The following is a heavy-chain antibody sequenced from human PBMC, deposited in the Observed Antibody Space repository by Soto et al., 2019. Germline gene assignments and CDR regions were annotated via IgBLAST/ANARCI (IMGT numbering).Heavy chain of an antibody. D-gene: IGHD3-16*01. Sequence: GESLKISCKGSGYSFTSYWISWVRQMPGKGLEWMGRIDPSDSYTNYSPYFQGHVTISVDKSLSSVFVEWGSLKASDSAMFFCGRVRLMGGERGGGYYATDVWGQGTTVTVSS. CDR2: IDPSDSYT. CDR3: GRVRLMGGERGGGYYATDV. CDR1: GYSFTSYW. J-gene: IGHJ6*02. V-gene: IGHV5-10-1*01.